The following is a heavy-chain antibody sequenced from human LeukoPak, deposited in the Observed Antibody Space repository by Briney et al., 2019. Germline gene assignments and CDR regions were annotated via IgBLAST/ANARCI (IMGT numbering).Heavy chain of an antibody. V-gene: IGHV1-18*01. Sequence: ASVKVSCKASGYTFTSYGIGWVRQAPGQGLEWMGWISAYNGNTNYAQKLQGRVTMTTDTSTSTAYMELRSLRSDDTAVYYCASGPWELPYFDYWGQGTLVTVSS. CDR2: ISAYNGNT. J-gene: IGHJ4*02. CDR1: GYTFTSYG. D-gene: IGHD1-26*01. CDR3: ASGPWELPYFDY.